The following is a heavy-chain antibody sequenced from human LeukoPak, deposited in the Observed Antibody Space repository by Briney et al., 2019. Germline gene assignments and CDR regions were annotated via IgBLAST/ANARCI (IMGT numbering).Heavy chain of an antibody. Sequence: GGSLRLSCAASGFTFSSYSMNWVRQAPGKGLEWVSSISSSSSYIYYADSVKGRFTISRDNAKNSLYLQMNSLRAEDTAVYYCARDPVSGWRGVARDYWGQGTLVTVSP. J-gene: IGHJ4*02. CDR1: GFTFSSYS. D-gene: IGHD6-19*01. CDR3: ARDPVSGWRGVARDY. V-gene: IGHV3-21*01. CDR2: ISSSSSYI.